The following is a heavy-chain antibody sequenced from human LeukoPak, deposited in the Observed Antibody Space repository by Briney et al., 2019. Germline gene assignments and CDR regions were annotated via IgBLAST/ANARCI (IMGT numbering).Heavy chain of an antibody. CDR1: GGTFSSYD. D-gene: IGHD3-3*01. Sequence: SVKVSCKASGGTFSSYDISWVRQAPGQGLEWMGRIIPIFGIANYAQKFQGRVTITADKSTSTAYMELSSLRSEDTAVYYCARDLRGGYYGYWGQGTLVTVSS. CDR3: ARDLRGGYYGY. J-gene: IGHJ4*02. CDR2: IIPIFGIA. V-gene: IGHV1-69*04.